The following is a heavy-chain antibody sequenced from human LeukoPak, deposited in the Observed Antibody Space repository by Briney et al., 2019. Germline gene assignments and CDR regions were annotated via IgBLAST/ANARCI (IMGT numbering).Heavy chain of an antibody. V-gene: IGHV4-59*01. CDR3: ARDWGVSARPGYMDV. D-gene: IGHD2-2*01. CDR1: GGSISNYY. Sequence: SETLSLTCTVSGGSISNYYWSWIRQPPGKGLEWIGYIYYSGCTKYNPSLKSRVTISVDTSNNQFSLRLSSVTAADTAVYYCARDWGVSARPGYMDVWGKGTTVTVSS. CDR2: IYYSGCT. J-gene: IGHJ6*03.